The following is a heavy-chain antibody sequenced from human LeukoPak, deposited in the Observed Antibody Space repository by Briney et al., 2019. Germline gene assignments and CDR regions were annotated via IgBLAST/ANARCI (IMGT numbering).Heavy chain of an antibody. Sequence: PGGSLRLSCAASGFTLRSYDMSWVRQAPGKGLEWAAATSGSGVNSYYADSVRGRFTISRDNSQNTLYLQMDSLRAEDTALYYCAKEYSGYDFDYWGQETLVTVSS. J-gene: IGHJ4*02. V-gene: IGHV3-23*01. CDR3: AKEYSGYDFDY. D-gene: IGHD5-12*01. CDR2: TSGSGVNS. CDR1: GFTLRSYD.